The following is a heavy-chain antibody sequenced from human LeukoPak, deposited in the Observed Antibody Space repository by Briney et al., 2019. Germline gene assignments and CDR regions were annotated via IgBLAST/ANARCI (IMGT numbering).Heavy chain of an antibody. Sequence: GASVKVSCKASGYTFTGYFIYWVRQAPGQGLEWMGWINPDSGGTNYAENFQGRVTMTRDTSIGTAYMELGRLTSDDTAVYYCTRGRGAYWGQGTLVTVSS. CDR2: INPDSGGT. D-gene: IGHD4/OR15-4a*01. CDR1: GYTFTGYF. V-gene: IGHV1-2*02. CDR3: TRGRGAY. J-gene: IGHJ4*02.